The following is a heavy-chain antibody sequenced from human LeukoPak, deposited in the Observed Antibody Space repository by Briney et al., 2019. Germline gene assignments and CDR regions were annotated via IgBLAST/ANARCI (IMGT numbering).Heavy chain of an antibody. CDR1: GFSFSSYG. CDR3: AKDSGSYSMAYYFDY. Sequence: GRSLRLSCAASGFSFSSYGMHWVRQAPGKGLEWVADIWYDGSNKYYADSVKGRFTISRDNSKNTLYLQMNSLRAEDTAVYYCAKDSGSYSMAYYFDYWGQGTLVTVSS. D-gene: IGHD1-26*01. V-gene: IGHV3-33*06. CDR2: IWYDGSNK. J-gene: IGHJ4*02.